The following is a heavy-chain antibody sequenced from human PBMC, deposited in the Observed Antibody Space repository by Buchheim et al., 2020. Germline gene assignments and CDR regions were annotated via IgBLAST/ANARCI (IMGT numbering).Heavy chain of an antibody. CDR1: GGSFSGYY. J-gene: IGHJ4*02. CDR2: INHSGST. V-gene: IGHV4-34*01. D-gene: IGHD3-3*01. Sequence: QVQLQQWGAGLLKPSETLSLTCAVYGGSFSGYYWSWIRQPPGKGLEWIGEINHSGSTNYNPSLKSRVTISVDTSKNQFSLKLSSVTAADTAVYYCARGQVGGLRFLEWLYSGGYFDYWGQGTL. CDR3: ARGQVGGLRFLEWLYSGGYFDY.